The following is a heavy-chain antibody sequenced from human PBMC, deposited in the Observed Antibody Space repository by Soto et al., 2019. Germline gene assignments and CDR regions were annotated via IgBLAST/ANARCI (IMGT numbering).Heavy chain of an antibody. J-gene: IGHJ6*02. Sequence: GGSLRLSCAASGFTFSNAWMSWVRQAPGKGLEWVGRIKSKTDGGTTDYAAPVKGRFTITRDDSKNTLYLQMNSLKTEDTAVYYCTTGLRIAARPGYYYGMDVWGQGTTVTVSS. CDR3: TTGLRIAARPGYYYGMDV. D-gene: IGHD6-6*01. CDR2: IKSKTDGGTT. V-gene: IGHV3-15*01. CDR1: GFTFSNAW.